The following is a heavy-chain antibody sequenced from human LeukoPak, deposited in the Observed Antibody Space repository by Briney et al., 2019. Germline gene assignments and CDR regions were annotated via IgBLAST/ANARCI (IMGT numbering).Heavy chain of an antibody. CDR2: MYSGDSQT. J-gene: IGHJ4*02. CDR1: GDTSNNYW. Sequence: GESLKISCKGSGDTSNNYWIGWAGHMPGKGLEWMGIMYSGDSQTTTSPSFQDRVTISADKSISTAFLQWSSLKASDTAMYYCARRVPWSDGGHFDHWGQGTLVIVSS. D-gene: IGHD1-26*01. CDR3: ARRVPWSDGGHFDH. V-gene: IGHV5-51*01.